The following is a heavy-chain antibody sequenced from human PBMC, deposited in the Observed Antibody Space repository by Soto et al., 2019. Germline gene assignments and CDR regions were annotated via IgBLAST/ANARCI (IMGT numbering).Heavy chain of an antibody. J-gene: IGHJ3*02. CDR2: ISYDGSNK. V-gene: IGHV3-30-3*01. D-gene: IGHD3-3*01. Sequence: GGSLRLSCAASGFTFSSYAMHWVRQAPGKGLEWVAVISYDGSNKYYADSVKGRFTISRDNSKNTLYLQMNSLRAEDTAVYYCARMFSFGDFWSGYYNRLDAFDIWGQGTMVTVSS. CDR1: GFTFSSYA. CDR3: ARMFSFGDFWSGYYNRLDAFDI.